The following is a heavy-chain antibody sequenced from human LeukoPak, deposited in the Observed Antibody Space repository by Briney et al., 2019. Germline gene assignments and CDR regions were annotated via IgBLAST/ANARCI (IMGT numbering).Heavy chain of an antibody. J-gene: IGHJ4*02. V-gene: IGHV3-30*18. CDR3: AKDSVKVLNY. CDR1: GFTFSSYG. CDR2: ISYDGSNK. Sequence: GGSLRLSCAASGFTFSSYGMHWVRQAPGKGLEWVAVISYDGSNKYYADSVKGRFTISRDNSKNTLYLQMNSLRAEDTAVYYCAKDSVKVLNYRGQGTLVTVSS.